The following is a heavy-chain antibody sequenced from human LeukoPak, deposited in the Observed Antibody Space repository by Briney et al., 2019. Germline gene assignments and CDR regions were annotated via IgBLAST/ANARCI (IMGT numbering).Heavy chain of an antibody. Sequence: SGPTLVNPXQTLSLTCTVSGGSITATRTYYWSWIRQPAGKGLEWIGRIYTSGSTYYNPSFKSRVTISVDTSKTRFSLNLSSVTAADTAVYYCARETVAGSRFDPWGQGTLVTVSS. V-gene: IGHV4-61*02. CDR3: ARETVAGSRFDP. CDR2: IYTSGST. D-gene: IGHD2-15*01. J-gene: IGHJ5*02. CDR1: GGSITATRTYY.